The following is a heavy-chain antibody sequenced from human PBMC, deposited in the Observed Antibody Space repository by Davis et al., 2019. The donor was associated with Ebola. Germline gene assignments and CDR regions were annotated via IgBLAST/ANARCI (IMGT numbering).Heavy chain of an antibody. J-gene: IGHJ6*04. CDR1: VITFSSYA. CDR3: AKGRTGGIIYGLDV. Sequence: GESLKISCADSVITFSSYAMTWVRQAPGKGLEWVSAISGSGGSTYYADSVKGRFTISRDNSKKTLYLQMNSLKAADTAVYSCAKGRTGGIIYGLDVWGKGTTVTVSS. D-gene: IGHD1-1*01. CDR2: ISGSGGST. V-gene: IGHV3-23*01.